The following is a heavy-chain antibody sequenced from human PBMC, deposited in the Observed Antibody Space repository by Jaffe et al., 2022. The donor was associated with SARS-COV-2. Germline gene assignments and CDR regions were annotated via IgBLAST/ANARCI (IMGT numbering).Heavy chain of an antibody. J-gene: IGHJ4*02. Sequence: QVQLVESGGGVVQPGRSLRLSCAASGFTFSSYGMHWVRQAPGKGLEWVAVISYDGSNKYYADSVKGRFTISRDNSKNTLYLQMNSLRAEDTAVYYCAKLAVAGTYGPFDYWGQGTLVTVSS. CDR3: AKLAVAGTYGPFDY. V-gene: IGHV3-30*18. CDR2: ISYDGSNK. D-gene: IGHD6-19*01. CDR1: GFTFSSYG.